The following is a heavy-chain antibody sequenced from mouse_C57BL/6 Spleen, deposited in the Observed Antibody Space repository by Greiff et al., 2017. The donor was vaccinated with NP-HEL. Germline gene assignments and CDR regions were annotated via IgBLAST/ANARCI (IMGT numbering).Heavy chain of an antibody. V-gene: IGHV1-26*01. CDR1: GYTFTDYY. D-gene: IGHD2-5*01. Sequence: VQLHQSGPELVKPGASVKISCKASGYTFTDYYMNWVKQSHGKSLEWIGDINPNNGGTSYNQKFKGKATLTVDKSSSTAYMERRSLTSEDSAVYYCARERDYYSNLYAMDYWGQGTSVTVSS. CDR2: INPNNGGT. J-gene: IGHJ4*01. CDR3: ARERDYYSNLYAMDY.